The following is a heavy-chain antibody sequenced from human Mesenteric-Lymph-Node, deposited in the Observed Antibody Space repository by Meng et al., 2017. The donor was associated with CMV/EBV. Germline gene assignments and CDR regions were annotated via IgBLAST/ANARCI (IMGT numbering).Heavy chain of an antibody. J-gene: IGHJ1*01. V-gene: IGHV3-53*01. CDR3: AKRDYSSSSDSFYFQH. D-gene: IGHD6-6*01. CDR1: GFTVSSNN. Sequence: GESLKISCAASGFTVSSNNMGWVRLAPGEGLEWVSVIYSCGSTYYADSVKGRFTISRDNSKNTLYLQMNSLRAEDTAVYYCAKRDYSSSSDSFYFQHWGQGTLDTVSS. CDR2: IYSCGST.